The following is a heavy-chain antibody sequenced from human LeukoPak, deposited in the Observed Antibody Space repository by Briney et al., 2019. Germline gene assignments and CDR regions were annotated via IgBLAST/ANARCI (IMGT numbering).Heavy chain of an antibody. V-gene: IGHV4-39*07. D-gene: IGHD6-19*01. CDR2: IYYSGST. CDR3: ARSRIVLADSLDP. Sequence: SETLSLTCTVSGGSISSSSYYWGWIRQPPGKGLEWIGSIYYSGSTYCNPSLKSRVTISVDTSKNQFSLKLSSVTAADTAVYYCARSRIVLADSLDPWGQGTLVTVSS. J-gene: IGHJ5*02. CDR1: GGSISSSSYY.